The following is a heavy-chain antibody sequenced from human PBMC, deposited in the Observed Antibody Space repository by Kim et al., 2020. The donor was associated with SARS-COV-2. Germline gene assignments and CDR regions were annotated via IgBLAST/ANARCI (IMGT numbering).Heavy chain of an antibody. CDR1: GGSISSYY. V-gene: IGHV4-59*13. Sequence: SETLSLTCTVSGGSISSYYWSWIRQPPGKGLEWIGYIYYSGSTNYNPSLKSRVTISVDTSKNQFSLKLSSVTAADTAVYYCARSLYYYDSSGYYFDYWGQGTLVTVSS. D-gene: IGHD3-22*01. CDR2: IYYSGST. CDR3: ARSLYYYDSSGYYFDY. J-gene: IGHJ4*02.